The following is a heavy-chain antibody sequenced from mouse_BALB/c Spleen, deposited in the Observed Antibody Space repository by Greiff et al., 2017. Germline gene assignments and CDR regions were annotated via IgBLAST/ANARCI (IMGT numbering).Heavy chain of an antibody. V-gene: IGHV2-6-7*01. Sequence: VMLVESGPGLVAPSQSLSITCTVSGFSLTGYGVNWVRQPPGKGLEWLGMIWGDGSTDYNSALKSRLSISKDNSKSQVFLKMNSLQTDDTARYYCARAYYRYDYAMDYWGQGTSVTVSS. CDR1: GFSLTGYG. CDR2: IWGDGST. J-gene: IGHJ4*01. CDR3: ARAYYRYDYAMDY. D-gene: IGHD2-14*01.